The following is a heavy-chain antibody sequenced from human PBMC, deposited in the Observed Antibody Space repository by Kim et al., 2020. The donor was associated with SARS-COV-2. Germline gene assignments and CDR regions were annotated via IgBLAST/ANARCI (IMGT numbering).Heavy chain of an antibody. J-gene: IGHJ4*01. D-gene: IGHD6-25*01. CDR1: GYAFSDYS. CDR2: INPNTGGA. Sequence: ASVKVSCMASGYAFSDYSIHWVRQAPGQGLEWMGWINPNTGGAHYAQKVQGWVTITRDTSISTAYMEVINLKSDDTAVYYCARDLGGFDSSGYFCYWGQGTLVTVSS. V-gene: IGHV1-2*04. CDR3: ARDLGGFDSSGYFCY.